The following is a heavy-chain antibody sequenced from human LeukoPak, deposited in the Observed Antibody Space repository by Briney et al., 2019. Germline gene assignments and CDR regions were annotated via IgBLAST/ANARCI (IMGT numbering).Heavy chain of an antibody. V-gene: IGHV1-46*01. J-gene: IGHJ5*01. D-gene: IGHD3-10*01. CDR3: ARDGNYYESGSYSWFDY. CDR2: INPSGGGT. Sequence: ASVKVSCKASGYTFTGYYMHWVRQAPGQGLEWMGIINPSGGGTSYAQKFQGRVTMTRDMSTSTVYMELSSLRSEDTAVYYCARDGNYYESGSYSWFDYWGQGTLVTVSS. CDR1: GYTFTGYY.